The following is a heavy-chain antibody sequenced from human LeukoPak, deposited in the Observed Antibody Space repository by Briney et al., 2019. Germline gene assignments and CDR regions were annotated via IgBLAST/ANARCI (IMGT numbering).Heavy chain of an antibody. Sequence: SETLSLTCTVSGGSISSGSYYWSWIRQPPGKGLEWIGYIYYSGSTNYNPSLKSRVTISVDTSKNQFSLKLSSVTAADTAVYYCARFTRWLVPGLEAFDIWGQGTMVTVSS. CDR1: GGSISSGSYY. J-gene: IGHJ3*02. CDR2: IYYSGST. V-gene: IGHV4-61*01. CDR3: ARFTRWLVPGLEAFDI. D-gene: IGHD6-19*01.